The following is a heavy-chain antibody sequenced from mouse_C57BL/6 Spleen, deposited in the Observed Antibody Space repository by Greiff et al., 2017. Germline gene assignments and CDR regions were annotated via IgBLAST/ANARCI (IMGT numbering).Heavy chain of an antibody. Sequence: QVQLQQSGAELVRPGTSVKVSCKASGYAFTHYLIEWVKQRPGQGLEWIGVINPGSGGTNYNEKFKGKATLTADKSSSTAYMQLSSLTSEDSAVYFCARDGDFDYWGQGTTLTVSS. J-gene: IGHJ2*01. CDR3: ARDGDFDY. CDR1: GYAFTHYL. V-gene: IGHV1-54*01. CDR2: INPGSGGT.